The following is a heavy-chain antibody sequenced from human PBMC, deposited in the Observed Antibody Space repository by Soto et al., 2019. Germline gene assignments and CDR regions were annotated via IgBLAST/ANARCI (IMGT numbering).Heavy chain of an antibody. CDR1: NGSINSAGHF. Sequence: SETLSLTCSVSNGSINSAGHFWSWLRQHPGKGLEWIGYIYYSGSTYYNPSLKSRVTISVDTSKNQFSLKLSSVTAADTAVYYCARDASGEGGWNEYYYYYYGMDVWGQGTTVTVSS. CDR2: IYYSGST. J-gene: IGHJ6*02. V-gene: IGHV4-30-4*08. CDR3: ARDASGEGGWNEYYYYYYGMDV. D-gene: IGHD1-1*01.